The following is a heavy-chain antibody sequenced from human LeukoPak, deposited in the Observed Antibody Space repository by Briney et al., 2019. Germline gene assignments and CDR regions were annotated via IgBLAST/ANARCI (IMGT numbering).Heavy chain of an antibody. CDR2: ISCNGGST. D-gene: IGHD2-2*01. CDR1: GFTFSSYT. Sequence: PGGSLRLSCAASGFTFSSYTMHWVRQAPGKGLESVSVISCNGGSTYYANSVKGRFTISRDNSKNTLYLQMGSLRAEDMAVYYCARDGYCSSTSCPWAYFDFWGQGTLVTVSS. J-gene: IGHJ4*02. CDR3: ARDGYCSSTSCPWAYFDF. V-gene: IGHV3-64*01.